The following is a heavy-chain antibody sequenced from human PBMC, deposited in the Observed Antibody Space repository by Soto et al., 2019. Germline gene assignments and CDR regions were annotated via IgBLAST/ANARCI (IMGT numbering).Heavy chain of an antibody. CDR2: ISYDGSNK. CDR3: AKDLRLAARASRYYYYYYGMDV. V-gene: IGHV3-30*18. CDR1: GFTFSSYG. J-gene: IGHJ6*02. D-gene: IGHD6-6*01. Sequence: GGSLRLSCAASGFTFSSYGMHWVRQAPGKGLEWVAVISYDGSNKYYADSVKGRFTISRDNSKNTLYLQMNSLRAEDTAVYYCAKDLRLAARASRYYYYYYGMDVWGQGTTVTVSS.